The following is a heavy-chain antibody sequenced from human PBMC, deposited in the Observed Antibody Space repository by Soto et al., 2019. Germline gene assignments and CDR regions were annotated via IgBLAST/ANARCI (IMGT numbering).Heavy chain of an antibody. CDR3: ATDGGDFWSALNGMDV. Sequence: EVQLVESGGGLVKPGGSLRLSCAASGFTFSSYSMNWVRQAPGKGLEWVSSISSSSSYIYYADSVKGRFTISRDNAKNSLYLQMNSLRAEDTAVYYCATDGGDFWSALNGMDVWGQGTTVTVSS. CDR2: ISSSSSYI. J-gene: IGHJ6*02. D-gene: IGHD3-3*01. V-gene: IGHV3-21*01. CDR1: GFTFSSYS.